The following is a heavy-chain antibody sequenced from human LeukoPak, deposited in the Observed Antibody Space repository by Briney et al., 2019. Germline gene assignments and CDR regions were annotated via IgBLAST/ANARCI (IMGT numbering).Heavy chain of an antibody. CDR2: INWNGGST. Sequence: GGSLRLSCAASGFTFDDYGMSWVRQAPGKGLEWVSGINWNGGSTAYADSVKGRFTISRDNSKNTLYLQMNSLRAEDTAIYYCAKDWAYSGWAYYFDYWGQGTLVTVSS. D-gene: IGHD6-19*01. J-gene: IGHJ4*02. CDR1: GFTFDDYG. V-gene: IGHV3-20*04. CDR3: AKDWAYSGWAYYFDY.